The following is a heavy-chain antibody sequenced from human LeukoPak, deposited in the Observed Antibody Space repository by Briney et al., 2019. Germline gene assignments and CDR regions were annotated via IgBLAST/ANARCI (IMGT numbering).Heavy chain of an antibody. Sequence: SETLSLTCTVSGGSISSSSYYWGWIRQPPGKGLEWIGCIYYSGSTYYNPSLKSRVTISVDTSKNQFSLKLSSVTAADTAVYYCARAQRGYSYGWRVNYYYYYYMDVWGKGTTVSISS. CDR3: ARAQRGYSYGWRVNYYYYYYMDV. V-gene: IGHV4-39*07. CDR2: IYYSGST. CDR1: GGSISSSSYY. J-gene: IGHJ6*03. D-gene: IGHD5-18*01.